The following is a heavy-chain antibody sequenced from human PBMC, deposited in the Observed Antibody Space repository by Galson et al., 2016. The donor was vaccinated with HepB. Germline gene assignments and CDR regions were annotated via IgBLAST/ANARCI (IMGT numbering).Heavy chain of an antibody. Sequence: SLRLSCAASGFTFSSYGMHWVRQAPGKGLEWVALIWYDGSNKYYADSVKDRFTISRDDSKNTLYLQMNRLRIEDTAVYYCSPLPTGQQPYYFDYWGQGTLVTVSS. CDR3: SPLPTGQQPYYFDY. D-gene: IGHD6-13*01. CDR1: GFTFSSYG. J-gene: IGHJ4*02. CDR2: IWYDGSNK. V-gene: IGHV3-33*01.